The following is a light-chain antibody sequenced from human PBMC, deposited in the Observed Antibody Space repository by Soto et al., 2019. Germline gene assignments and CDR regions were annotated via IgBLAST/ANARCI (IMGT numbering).Light chain of an antibody. V-gene: IGKV4-1*01. CDR3: QQYYSSPLT. CDR1: QSVLYSSNKENY. CDR2: WAS. J-gene: IGKJ4*01. Sequence: DIVMTQSPDSLAVSLGERATINFKSSQSVLYSSNKENYLAWYQQKPGQPPKLLIYWASTRESGVPDRFSGSGSGTDFTLTISSLQAEDVAVYYCQQYYSSPLTFGGGTKVEIK.